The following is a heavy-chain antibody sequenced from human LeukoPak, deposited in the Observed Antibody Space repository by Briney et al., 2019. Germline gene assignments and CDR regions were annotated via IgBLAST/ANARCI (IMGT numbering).Heavy chain of an antibody. J-gene: IGHJ4*02. CDR1: GFTLSSYW. D-gene: IGHD5-12*01. CDR2: INGDGSSA. Sequence: PGGSLRLSCAASGFTLSSYWMHWVRQAPGKGLVWVSRINGDGSSATYADSVKGRFTISRDNAKNSLYLQMNSLRAEDTAVYYCAREMGGYPFDYWGQGIQVTVSS. CDR3: AREMGGYPFDY. V-gene: IGHV3-74*03.